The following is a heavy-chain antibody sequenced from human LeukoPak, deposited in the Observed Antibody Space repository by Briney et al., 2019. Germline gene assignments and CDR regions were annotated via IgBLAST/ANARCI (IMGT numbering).Heavy chain of an antibody. V-gene: IGHV4-4*09. J-gene: IGHJ4*02. Sequence: SETLSLTCTVSGGSISSYYWSWIRQPPGKGLEWIGYIYTSGSTNYNPSLKSRVTISVDTAKNQFSLKLSSGTAADTAVYYCARHGPYSSGWYDYWGQGTLVTVSS. CDR2: IYTSGST. CDR3: ARHGPYSSGWYDY. D-gene: IGHD6-19*01. CDR1: GGSISSYY.